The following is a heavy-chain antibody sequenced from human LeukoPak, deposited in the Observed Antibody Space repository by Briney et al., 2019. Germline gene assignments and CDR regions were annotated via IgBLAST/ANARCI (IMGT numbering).Heavy chain of an antibody. V-gene: IGHV3-53*01. J-gene: IGHJ4*02. D-gene: IGHD6-19*01. CDR3: AKDGSSGWYGYYFDY. CDR2: IYSGGST. CDR1: GFTVSSNY. Sequence: GGSLRLSCAASGFTVSSNYMSWVRQAPGKGLEWVSVIYSGGSTYYADPVKGRFTISRDNSKNTLYLQMNSLRAEDTAVYYCAKDGSSGWYGYYFDYWGQGTLVTVSS.